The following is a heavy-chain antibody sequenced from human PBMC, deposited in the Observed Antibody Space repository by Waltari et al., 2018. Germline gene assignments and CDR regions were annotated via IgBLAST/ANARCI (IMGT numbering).Heavy chain of an antibody. CDR1: GYTFTGYY. D-gene: IGHD6-6*01. CDR3: ARAGEYSSSSGAAP. CDR2: SNPNGGGT. V-gene: IGHV1-2*02. J-gene: IGHJ4*02. Sequence: QVQLVQSGAEVKKPGASVKVSCKASGYTFTGYYMHWVRQAPGQGLEEMGWSNPNGGGTNYAHKFQGRCTRTRATSTSTASMRLGRLLSDDTSVYSCARAGEYSSSSGAAPWGQGTLVTVSS.